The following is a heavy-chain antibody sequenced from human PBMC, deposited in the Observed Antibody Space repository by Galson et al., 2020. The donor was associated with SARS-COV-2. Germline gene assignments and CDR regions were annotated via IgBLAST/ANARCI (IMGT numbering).Heavy chain of an antibody. D-gene: IGHD2-21*01. CDR3: IRRHGVSSDWPVFDY. CDR1: GFIFSDST. J-gene: IGHJ4*02. CDR2: IRRKEDDYAT. Sequence: GESLKISCAASGFIFSDSTIHWVRQASGKGLEWVGLIRRKEDDYATEYAASMRGRFTISRDDSKNTAYLQMSSLTTDDTAVYYCIRRHGVSSDWPVFDYWGQGTLVTVSS. V-gene: IGHV3-73*01.